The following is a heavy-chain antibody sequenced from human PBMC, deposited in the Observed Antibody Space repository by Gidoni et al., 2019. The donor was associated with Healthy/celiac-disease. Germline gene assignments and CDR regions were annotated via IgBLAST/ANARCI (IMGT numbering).Heavy chain of an antibody. D-gene: IGHD2-15*01. Sequence: EVQLVESGGGLVKPGGYLRLSCADRGFTLRNAWMSWVRQAPGKGLEWVGRIKSKTDGGTTDYAAPVKGRFTISRDDSKNTLYLQMNSLKTEDTAVYYCTTDYCSGGSCYHWGQGTLVTVSS. J-gene: IGHJ5*02. CDR3: TTDYCSGGSCYH. CDR1: GFTLRNAW. V-gene: IGHV3-15*01. CDR2: IKSKTDGGTT.